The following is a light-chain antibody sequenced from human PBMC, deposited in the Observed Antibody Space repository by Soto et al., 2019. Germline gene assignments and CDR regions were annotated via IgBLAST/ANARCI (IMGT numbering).Light chain of an antibody. J-gene: IGLJ1*01. V-gene: IGLV2-23*01. CDR2: EGT. CDR1: SSDVGSYNL. Sequence: QSVLTQPASVSGTPGQSITISCTGTSSDVGSYNLVSWYQQHPGKAPKLMIYEGTKRPSGVSDRFSGSRSGNTASLTISGLQAEDEADYHCCSYASSSTYVFGTGTQLT. CDR3: CSYASSSTYV.